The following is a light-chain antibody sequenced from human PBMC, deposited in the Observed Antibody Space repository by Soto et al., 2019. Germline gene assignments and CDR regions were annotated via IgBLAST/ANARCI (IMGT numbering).Light chain of an antibody. CDR2: EVG. V-gene: IGLV2-14*01. J-gene: IGLJ1*01. CDR1: SSDVGGYNY. Sequence: QSALTQPASVSGSPGQSITISCTGSSSDVGGYNYVSWYQQYPDKAPKLLIYEVGNRPSGVSNRFSGSKSGNTASLTISGLQAEDEADYYCTSYTTSSSYVFGTGTKLTVL. CDR3: TSYTTSSSYV.